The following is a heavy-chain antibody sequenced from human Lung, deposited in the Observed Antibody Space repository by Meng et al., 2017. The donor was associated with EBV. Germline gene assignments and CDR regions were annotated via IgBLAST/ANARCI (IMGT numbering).Heavy chain of an antibody. D-gene: IGHD1-26*01. CDR2: IDHSGST. CDR1: GWSFSGYY. V-gene: IGHV4-34*01. J-gene: IGHJ4*02. CDR3: ALYSGNHQFDY. Sequence: VQLQQVGAGLLNPSATLSLTCAVYGWSFSGYYWSWIRQPPGKGLEWIGEIDHSGSTNYNPSLKSRVTISEDTSKIQFSLRLTSVTAADTAVYYCALYSGNHQFDYWGQGTLVTVSS.